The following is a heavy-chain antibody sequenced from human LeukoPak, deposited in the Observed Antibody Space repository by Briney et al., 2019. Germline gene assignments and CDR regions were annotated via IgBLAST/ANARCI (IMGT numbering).Heavy chain of an antibody. D-gene: IGHD2-2*01. CDR2: IYPGDSDT. J-gene: IGHJ3*02. CDR1: GYSFTSYW. V-gene: IGHV5-51*01. Sequence: KRGESLKISCKGSGYSFTSYWTGWVRQMPGKGLEWMGIIYPGDSDTRYSPSFQGQVTISADKSISTAYLQWSSLKASDTAMYYCARPAYLGYCSSTSCHDAFDIWGQGTMVTVSS. CDR3: ARPAYLGYCSSTSCHDAFDI.